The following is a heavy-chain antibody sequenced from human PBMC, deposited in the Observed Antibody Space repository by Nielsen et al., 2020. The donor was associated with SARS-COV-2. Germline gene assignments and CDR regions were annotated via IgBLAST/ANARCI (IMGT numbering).Heavy chain of an antibody. CDR1: GFTLSSYA. Sequence: GESLKISCAASGFTLSSYAMSWVRQAPGKGLEWVSAISGSGGSTYYADSVKGRFTISRDNSKNTLYLQMNSLRAEDTAVYYCAKDREQLDPYYYGMDVWGQGTTVTVSS. CDR2: ISGSGGST. CDR3: AKDREQLDPYYYGMDV. D-gene: IGHD6-6*01. V-gene: IGHV3-23*01. J-gene: IGHJ6*02.